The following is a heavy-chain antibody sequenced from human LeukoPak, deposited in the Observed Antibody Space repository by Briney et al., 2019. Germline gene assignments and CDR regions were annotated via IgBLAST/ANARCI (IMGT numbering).Heavy chain of an antibody. CDR1: GGSINSGSYY. CDR3: ARLSSSWSRVYYYYYMDV. V-gene: IGHV4-61*02. J-gene: IGHJ6*03. D-gene: IGHD6-13*01. CDR2: IYTSGST. Sequence: SETLSLTCTVSGGSINSGSYYWSWIRQPAGKGLEWIGRIYTSGSTNYNPSLKSRVTISVDTSKNQFSLKLSSVTAADTAVYYCARLSSSWSRVYYYYYMDVWGKGTTVTISS.